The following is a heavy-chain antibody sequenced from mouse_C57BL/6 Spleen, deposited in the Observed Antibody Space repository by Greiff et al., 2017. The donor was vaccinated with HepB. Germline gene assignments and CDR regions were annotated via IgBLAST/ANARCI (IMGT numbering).Heavy chain of an antibody. CDR2: INPNNGGT. Sequence: DVQLQESGPELVKPGASVKMSCKASGYTFTDYNMHWVKQSHGKSLEWIGYINPNNGGTSYNQKFKGKATLTVNKSSSTAYMELRSLTSEDSAVYYCARSGDYDKGAFAYWGQGTLVTVSA. D-gene: IGHD2-4*01. CDR1: GYTFTDYN. J-gene: IGHJ3*01. CDR3: ARSGDYDKGAFAY. V-gene: IGHV1-22*01.